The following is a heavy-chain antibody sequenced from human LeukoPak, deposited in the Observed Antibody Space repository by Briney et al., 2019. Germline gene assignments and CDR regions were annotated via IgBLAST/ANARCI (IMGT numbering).Heavy chain of an antibody. CDR2: IWDDGSNE. CDR1: GFTFSNYG. V-gene: IGHV3-33*08. CDR3: ARDHSGTQDY. Sequence: RGSPRLSCVGFGFTFSNYGMHWVCQAPGKGLEWVAVIWDDGSNEYYADSVKGRFTIFRDNRRNTLYLQMNSLRAEDTAVYSCARDHSGTQDYWGQGNLVTVSS. D-gene: IGHD1-1*01. J-gene: IGHJ4*02.